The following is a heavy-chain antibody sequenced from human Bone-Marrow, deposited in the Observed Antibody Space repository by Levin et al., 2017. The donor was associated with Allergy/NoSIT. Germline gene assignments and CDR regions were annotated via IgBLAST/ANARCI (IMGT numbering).Heavy chain of an antibody. J-gene: IGHJ4*02. CDR1: GFTFSSFW. D-gene: IGHD6-6*01. V-gene: IGHV3-7*01. CDR3: AKTSRSSTDTAY. CDR2: IKQDGSEQ. Sequence: PGGSLRLSCAASGFTFSSFWMSWVRQAPGMGLEWVANIKQDGSEQYYLDSVKGRFTISRDNAENSLYLQMNSLRVEDTAVYYCAKTSRSSTDTAYWGQGTLVTVSS.